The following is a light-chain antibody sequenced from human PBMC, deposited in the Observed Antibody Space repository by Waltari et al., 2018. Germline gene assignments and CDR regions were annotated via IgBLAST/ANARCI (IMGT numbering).Light chain of an antibody. J-gene: IGKJ4*01. V-gene: IGKV3-20*01. CDR3: QQYGRSSPLT. CDR2: GAS. Sequence: EIVLTQSPGTLSLSPGERATLSCRASQSVSSTYLAWYQQKPGQAPSLLIYGASRRATCIPDRFSGSGSGTDFTLTITGLEPEDFAIYYCQQYGRSSPLTFGGGTRVDLK. CDR1: QSVSSTY.